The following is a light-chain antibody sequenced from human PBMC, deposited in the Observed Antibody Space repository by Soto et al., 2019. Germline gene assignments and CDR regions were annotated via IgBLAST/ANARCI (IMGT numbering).Light chain of an antibody. CDR1: QSVSSSY. CDR3: QQYNNWPPVT. CDR2: GAS. Sequence: PSLAPGERATLSCTGSQSVSSSYLAWYQQKPGQAPRLLIYGASTRATGIPARFSGSGSGTEFTLTISSLQSEDFAVYYCQQYNNWPPVTFGQGTKVDIK. V-gene: IGKV3-15*01. J-gene: IGKJ1*01.